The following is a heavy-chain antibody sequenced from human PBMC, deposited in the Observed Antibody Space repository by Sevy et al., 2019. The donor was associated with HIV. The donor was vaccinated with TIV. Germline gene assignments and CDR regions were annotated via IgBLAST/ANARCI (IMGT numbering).Heavy chain of an antibody. CDR1: GYTFTGYY. Sequence: ASVKVSCKASGYTFTGYYIHWVRQAPGQGLEWMGWIIPSSGGTNYGQKFLGRVTMTRDTSISTAYLELHRLTSDDTAVYYCSRSVYGSGTYPNDYWGQGTLVTVSS. CDR2: IIPSSGGT. V-gene: IGHV1-2*02. CDR3: SRSVYGSGTYPNDY. D-gene: IGHD3-10*01. J-gene: IGHJ4*02.